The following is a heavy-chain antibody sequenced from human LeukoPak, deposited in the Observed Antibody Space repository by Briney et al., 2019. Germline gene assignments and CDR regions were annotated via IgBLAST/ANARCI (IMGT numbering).Heavy chain of an antibody. CDR1: GFTFRSYG. CDR2: IWYDGSNK. J-gene: IGHJ4*02. CDR3: ARAMDYDILTAYPMIDY. V-gene: IGHV3-33*01. Sequence: PGRSLRLSCAASGFTFRSYGMHWVRQAPGKGLEWVAVIWYDGSNKYYADSVKGRFTISRDNSKNTLYLQMNSLRAEDTAVYYCARAMDYDILTAYPMIDYWGQGTLVTASS. D-gene: IGHD3-9*01.